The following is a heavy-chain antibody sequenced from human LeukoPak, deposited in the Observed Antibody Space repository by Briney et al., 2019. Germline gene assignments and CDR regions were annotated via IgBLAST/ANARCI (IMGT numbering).Heavy chain of an antibody. J-gene: IGHJ5*02. Sequence: SVKVSCKASGGTFSSYAISWVRQAPGQGLEWMGRIIPILGIANYAQKFQGRVTITADKSTSTAYMELSSLRSEDTAVCYCAREFIVVGEGLWFDPWGQGTLVTVSS. CDR2: IIPILGIA. CDR3: AREFIVVGEGLWFDP. D-gene: IGHD2-2*01. CDR1: GGTFSSYA. V-gene: IGHV1-69*04.